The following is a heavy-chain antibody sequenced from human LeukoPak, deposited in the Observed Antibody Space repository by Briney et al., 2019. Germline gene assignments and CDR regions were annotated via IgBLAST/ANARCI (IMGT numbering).Heavy chain of an antibody. CDR1: GYIFINNW. CDR2: IYPGDSAT. J-gene: IGHJ4*02. V-gene: IGHV5-51*01. D-gene: IGHD2-2*02. CDR3: AASSSTSSYIFNF. Sequence: GESLKISCRGSGYIFINNWIGWVRQMPGKGLEWMGIIYPGDSATTYSPSFQGQVTMSVDKSINTAYLQWRSLKASDTAMYYCAASSSTSSYIFNFWGQGTLVTVSS.